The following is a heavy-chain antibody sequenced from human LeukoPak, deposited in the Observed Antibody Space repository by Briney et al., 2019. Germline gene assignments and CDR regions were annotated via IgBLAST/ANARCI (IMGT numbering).Heavy chain of an antibody. Sequence: GGSLRLSCTASGFTFSDSTMHWVRQVSGKGLEWIGRINRKVNNYATDYAVSVKGRFTISRDDSKNTAYLQMDSLKTEDTAVYYCTTYYDFWSGYRFDYWGQGTLVTVSS. CDR2: INRKVNNYAT. J-gene: IGHJ4*02. V-gene: IGHV3-73*01. CDR3: TTYYDFWSGYRFDY. CDR1: GFTFSDST. D-gene: IGHD3-3*01.